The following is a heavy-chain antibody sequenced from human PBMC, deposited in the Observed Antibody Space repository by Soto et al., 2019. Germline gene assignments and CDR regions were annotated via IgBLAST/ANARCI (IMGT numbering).Heavy chain of an antibody. CDR3: ASHSSSWYALGDV. V-gene: IGHV1-46*01. Sequence: QVQLVQSGAEVKKPGASVKVSCKASGYTFTSYYMHWVRQAPGQGLEWMGIINPSGGSTSYSQKFQGRVTMTRDTSTSTVYMELSSPRSEDTAAYYCASHSSSWYALGDVWGQGTTVTVSS. J-gene: IGHJ6*02. CDR1: GYTFTSYY. CDR2: INPSGGST. D-gene: IGHD6-13*01.